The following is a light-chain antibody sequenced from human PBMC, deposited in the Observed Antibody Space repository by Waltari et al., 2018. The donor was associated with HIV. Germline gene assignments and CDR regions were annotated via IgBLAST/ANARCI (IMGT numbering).Light chain of an antibody. Sequence: HFVLTQPPSASGTPGERVTNSCSGGSPNNRSTPVNWYQLAPETAPKVLIYSNDPLPSGVPDRFSASKSGSSTSLAISGLQSEDEADYYCSSWDVGLNGWVFGGGTKLTVL. CDR2: SND. V-gene: IGLV1-44*01. J-gene: IGLJ3*02. CDR3: SSWDVGLNGWV. CDR1: SPNNRSTP.